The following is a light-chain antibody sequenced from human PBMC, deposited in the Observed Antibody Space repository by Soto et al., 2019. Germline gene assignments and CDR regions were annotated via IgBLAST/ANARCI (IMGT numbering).Light chain of an antibody. J-gene: IGKJ5*01. V-gene: IGKV3-15*01. Sequence: EFLKRQSPGTLSVAPGGSATLNCRDIQSSRGNLVWYQQKPDQAPRLLIYGASTRATGIPARFSGSESGTDYSLTISSLQPEDFATYYRQHNHSPPPITFGQGTRLEI. CDR3: QHNHSPPPIT. CDR2: GAS. CDR1: QSSRGN.